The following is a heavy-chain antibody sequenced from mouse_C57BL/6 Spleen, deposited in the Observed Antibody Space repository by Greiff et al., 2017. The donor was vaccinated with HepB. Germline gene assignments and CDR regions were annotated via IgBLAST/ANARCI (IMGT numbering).Heavy chain of an antibody. D-gene: IGHD2-1*01. CDR2: IWTGGGT. CDR3: ARNDKYGNYEDWYFDV. Sequence: VMLVESGPGLVAPSQSLSITCTVSGFSLTSYAISWVRQPPGKGLEWLGVIWTGGGTNYNSALKSRLSISKDNSKSQVFLKMNSLQTDDTARYYCARNDKYGNYEDWYFDVWGTGTTVTVSS. V-gene: IGHV2-9-1*01. CDR1: GFSLTSYA. J-gene: IGHJ1*03.